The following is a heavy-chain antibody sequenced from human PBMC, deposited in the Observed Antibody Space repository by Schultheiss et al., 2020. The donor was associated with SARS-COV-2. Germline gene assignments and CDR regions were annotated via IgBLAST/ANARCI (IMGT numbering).Heavy chain of an antibody. CDR2: ISSSSSYI. Sequence: GGSLRLSCAASGFTFSSYSMNWVRQAPGKGLEWVSSISSSSSYIYYADSVKGRFTISRDNAKNSLYLQMNSLRAEDTAVYYCAKGGPGSDYYYYMDVWGKGTTVTVSS. J-gene: IGHJ6*03. CDR3: AKGGPGSDYYYYMDV. D-gene: IGHD3-10*01. V-gene: IGHV3-21*01. CDR1: GFTFSSYS.